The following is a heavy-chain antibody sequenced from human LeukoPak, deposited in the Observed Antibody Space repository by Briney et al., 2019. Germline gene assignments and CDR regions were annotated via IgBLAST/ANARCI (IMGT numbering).Heavy chain of an antibody. J-gene: IGHJ4*02. D-gene: IGHD3-10*01. CDR2: IYPGDSDT. CDR1: GYSFTSYW. V-gene: IGHV5-51*01. Sequence: GESLKISCKGSGYSFTSYWIGWVRQMPGKGLEWMGIIYPGDSDTRSSPSFQGQVTISADKSISTAYLQWSSLKASDTAMYYCARLALLWFGESEGDFFDYWGQGTLVTVSS. CDR3: ARLALLWFGESEGDFFDY.